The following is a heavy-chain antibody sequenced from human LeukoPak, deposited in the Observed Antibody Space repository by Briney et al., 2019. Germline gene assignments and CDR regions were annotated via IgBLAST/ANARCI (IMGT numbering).Heavy chain of an antibody. CDR3: ARYYIEGRCFDY. Sequence: ASVKVSCKASGGTFSNFAISWVRQAPGQGLEWMGGIIPLFGTANYGQKSQGRVTITADKSTSTAYMELSSLRSDDTAMYYCARYYIEGRCFDYWGQGTLVTVSS. D-gene: IGHD3-10*01. V-gene: IGHV1-69*06. CDR1: GGTFSNFA. J-gene: IGHJ4*02. CDR2: IIPLFGTA.